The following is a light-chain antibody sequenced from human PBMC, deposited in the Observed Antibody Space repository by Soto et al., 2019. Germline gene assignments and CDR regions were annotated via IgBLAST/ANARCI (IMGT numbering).Light chain of an antibody. CDR3: QQYYSTPPIT. V-gene: IGKV4-1*01. Sequence: VRMQSSEALAVFLDERATINCKSRESVLYSHNNENYLAWYQQKTAQPPKMLIYWASTRESGVPDRFSGSGSGRDFTLTIISLLDADVAVYYCQQYYSTPPITFGQGTLLDIK. CDR2: WAS. CDR1: ESVLYSHNNENY. J-gene: IGKJ5*01.